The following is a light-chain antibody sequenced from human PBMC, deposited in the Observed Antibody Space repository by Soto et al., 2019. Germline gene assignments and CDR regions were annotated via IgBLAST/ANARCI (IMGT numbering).Light chain of an antibody. CDR2: KAS. V-gene: IGKV1-5*03. Sequence: DIQMTQSPSTLSASVGDRVTITCRASQSISSWLAWYQQKPGKAPKLLIYKASSLESGVPSRFSGSGSGTEFTLTLSSLQPYDFATYYCQGYKSYSTFGPGTKLEIK. CDR1: QSISSW. J-gene: IGKJ2*01. CDR3: QGYKSYST.